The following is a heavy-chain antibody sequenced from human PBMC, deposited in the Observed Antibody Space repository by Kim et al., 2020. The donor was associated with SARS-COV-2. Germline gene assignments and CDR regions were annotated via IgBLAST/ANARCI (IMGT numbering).Heavy chain of an antibody. CDR1: GITFSSSA. CDR3: ASRPEFDY. V-gene: IGHV3-23*01. Sequence: GGSLRLSCAASGITFSSSAMGWVRQAPGKGLEWVSSITDSGANTYYADSVKGRFTISRDNSKNTLYLHMNSLTADDTAVYYCASRPEFDYWGQGTLATVS. CDR2: ITDSGANT. J-gene: IGHJ4*02. D-gene: IGHD2-2*01.